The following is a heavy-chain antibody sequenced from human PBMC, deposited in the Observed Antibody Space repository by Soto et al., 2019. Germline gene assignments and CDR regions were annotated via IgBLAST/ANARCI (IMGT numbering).Heavy chain of an antibody. CDR3: AREEDSSGWHKFDY. J-gene: IGHJ4*02. Sequence: PSETLSLTCTVSGGSIGSYYWSWIRQPPGKGLEWIGYIYYSGSTNYNPSLKSRVTISVDTSKNQFSLKLSSVTAADTAVYYCAREEDSSGWHKFDYWGQGTLVTVSS. CDR1: GGSIGSYY. V-gene: IGHV4-59*01. CDR2: IYYSGST. D-gene: IGHD6-19*01.